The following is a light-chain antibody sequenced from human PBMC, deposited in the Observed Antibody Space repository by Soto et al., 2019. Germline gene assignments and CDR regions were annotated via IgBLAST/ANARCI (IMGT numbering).Light chain of an antibody. J-gene: IGLJ2*01. V-gene: IGLV1-40*01. CDR2: RNS. CDR1: SSNIGAGYD. CDR3: QSYDISLSEVV. Sequence: QSVLTQPPSVSGAPGQGITFLCTGSSSNIGAGYDVHWYQQLPGAAPKLLIYRNSNRPSGVPDRFFGSKSGTSASLAITGLQAEDEADYYCQSYDISLSEVVFGGGTKLTVL.